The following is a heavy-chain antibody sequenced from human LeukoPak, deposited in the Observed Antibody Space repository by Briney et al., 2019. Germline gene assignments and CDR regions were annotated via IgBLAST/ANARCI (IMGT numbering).Heavy chain of an antibody. D-gene: IGHD2-8*01. J-gene: IGHJ4*02. Sequence: GGSLRLSCSASGFPFSSYAMHWVRQAPGKGLEYVSAISDSGGSTYYADSVKGRFTISRDNSKNTLYLQINSLRAEDTAVYYCAREGGAGGTIDYWGQGTLVTVSS. CDR2: ISDSGGST. CDR3: AREGGAGGTIDY. CDR1: GFPFSSYA. V-gene: IGHV3-64*04.